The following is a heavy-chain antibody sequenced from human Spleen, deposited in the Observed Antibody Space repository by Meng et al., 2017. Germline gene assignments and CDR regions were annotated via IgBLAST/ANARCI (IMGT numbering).Heavy chain of an antibody. V-gene: IGHV3-33*08. CDR2: IYYDGSNK. Sequence: GESLKISCAASGFTFSNAWMSWVRQPPGKGLEWVALIYYDGSNKYYADSVKGRFAISRDNSKNTLYLQMNSLRAEDTALYYCARSEGFFDYWGQGTLVTVSS. CDR1: GFTFSNAW. J-gene: IGHJ4*02. CDR3: ARSEGFFDY.